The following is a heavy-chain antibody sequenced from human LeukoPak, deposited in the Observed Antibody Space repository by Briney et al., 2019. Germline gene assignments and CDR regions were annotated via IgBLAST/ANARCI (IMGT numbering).Heavy chain of an antibody. J-gene: IGHJ4*02. D-gene: IGHD3-3*01. CDR3: ARVPSYYDFWSGQPEYYFDY. CDR2: ISSSGSSI. V-gene: IGHV3-11*04. CDR1: QFTFSDYY. Sequence: PGGSLRLSCAASQFTFSDYYMSWIRQAPGKGLEWVSYISSSGSSIYYADSVKGRFTISRDNAKNSLYLQMNSLRAEDTAVYYCARVPSYYDFWSGQPEYYFDYWGQGTLVTVSS.